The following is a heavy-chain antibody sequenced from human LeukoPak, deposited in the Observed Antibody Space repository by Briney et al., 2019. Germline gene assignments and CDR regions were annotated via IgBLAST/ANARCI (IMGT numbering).Heavy chain of an antibody. V-gene: IGHV4-61*08. CDR3: ARRGFSGWYEDGWFDP. Sequence: SETLSLTCTVSGGSISSGDYYWSWIRQPPGKGLEWIGYIYYSGSTNYNPSLKSRVTISVDTSKNQFSLKLSSVTAADTAVYYCARRGFSGWYEDGWFDPWGQGTLVTVSS. CDR2: IYYSGST. D-gene: IGHD6-19*01. CDR1: GGSISSGDYY. J-gene: IGHJ5*02.